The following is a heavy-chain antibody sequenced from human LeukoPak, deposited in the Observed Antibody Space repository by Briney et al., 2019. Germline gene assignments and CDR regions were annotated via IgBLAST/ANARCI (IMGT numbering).Heavy chain of an antibody. CDR2: INHSGYT. CDR3: ARMTTGHDY. J-gene: IGHJ4*02. CDR1: GVSFNDYY. V-gene: IGHV4-34*01. D-gene: IGHD4-17*01. Sequence: PSETLSLTCAVSGVSFNDYYWSWVRPTPGKGLEWIGEINHSGYTNDGPSLKSRVTLSIDTSRKQFSLNLRSVTVADSGIYYCARMTTGHDYWGQGTLVTVSS.